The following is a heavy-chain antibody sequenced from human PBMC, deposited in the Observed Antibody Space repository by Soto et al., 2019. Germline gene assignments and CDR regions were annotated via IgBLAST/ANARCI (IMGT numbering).Heavy chain of an antibody. Sequence: PGGSLRLSCAASGFTFSRCVMTWVRQAPGKGLEWVSIISGSGGSTYYADSVKGRFTISRDKSKNTLYLQMSSLRAEDTAVYYCATRAVPGSAIWYYFDYWGQGTLVTVSS. D-gene: IGHD6-19*01. V-gene: IGHV3-23*01. CDR2: ISGSGGST. CDR1: GFTFSRCV. CDR3: ATRAVPGSAIWYYFDY. J-gene: IGHJ4*02.